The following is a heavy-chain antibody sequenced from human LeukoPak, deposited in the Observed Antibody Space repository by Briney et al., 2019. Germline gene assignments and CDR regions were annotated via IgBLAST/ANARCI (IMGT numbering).Heavy chain of an antibody. V-gene: IGHV4-39*01. CDR3: ARGGIVVVVAARENWFDP. Sequence: SSETLSLTCTVSGGSISSSSYYWGWIRQPPGKGLEWIGSIYYSGSTYYNPSLKSRFTISVYTSKNQFSLKLSSVTAADTAVYYCARGGIVVVVAARENWFDPWGQGTLVTVSS. CDR2: IYYSGST. J-gene: IGHJ5*02. D-gene: IGHD2-15*01. CDR1: GGSISSSSYY.